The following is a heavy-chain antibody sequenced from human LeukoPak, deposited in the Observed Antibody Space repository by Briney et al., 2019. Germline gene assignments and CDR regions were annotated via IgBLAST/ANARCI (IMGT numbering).Heavy chain of an antibody. D-gene: IGHD6-13*01. Sequence: PGGSLRLSCAASGFTFSSYAMHWVRQAPGKGLEWVAVISYDGSNKYYADSVKGRFTISRDNSKNTLYLQMNSLRAEDTAVYYCARDSKAGHHYYYYGMDVWGQGTTVTVSS. V-gene: IGHV3-30-3*01. CDR2: ISYDGSNK. CDR1: GFTFSSYA. CDR3: ARDSKAGHHYYYYGMDV. J-gene: IGHJ6*02.